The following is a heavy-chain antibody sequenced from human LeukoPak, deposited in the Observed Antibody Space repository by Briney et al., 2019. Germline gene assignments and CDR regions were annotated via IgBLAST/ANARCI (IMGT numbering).Heavy chain of an antibody. CDR1: GYTFTSYY. J-gene: IGHJ5*02. CDR3: AMGSPVPFDP. V-gene: IGHV1-69*05. CDR2: IIPIFGTA. Sequence: ASVKVSCKASGYTFTSYYMHWVRQAPGQGLEWMGGIIPIFGTANYAQKFQGRVTITTDESTSTAYMELSSLRSEDTAVYYCAMGSPVPFDPWGQGTLVTVSS. D-gene: IGHD1-26*01.